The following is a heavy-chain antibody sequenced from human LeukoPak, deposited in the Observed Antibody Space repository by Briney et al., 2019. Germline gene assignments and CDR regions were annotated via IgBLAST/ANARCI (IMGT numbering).Heavy chain of an antibody. CDR3: ATSDDSSGSD. CDR1: GFTFSVYW. CDR2: INLHGSVI. Sequence: PGGSPRLSCAASGFTFSVYWMSWIRQAPGKGLEWVANINLHGSVIHYVDSVKGRFTISRDNAKNLLYLQMNYLRAEDTALYYCATSDDSSGSDWGQGTLVTVSS. J-gene: IGHJ4*02. D-gene: IGHD3-22*01. V-gene: IGHV3-7*01.